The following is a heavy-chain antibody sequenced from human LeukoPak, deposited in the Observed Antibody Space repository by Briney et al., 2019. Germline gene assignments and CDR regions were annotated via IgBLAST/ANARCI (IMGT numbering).Heavy chain of an antibody. V-gene: IGHV1-69*05. Sequence: GASVKLCSSASGAAFSSYAITWMREAPAQGLELVGGLIPIFGTANYAQKFQGRVTITTAESTSTAYMELSSMRSDDTAVYYSARREPEETGIAAGGTASVDYWGQGTLVTVSS. CDR1: GAAFSSYA. CDR2: LIPIFGTA. CDR3: ARREPEETGIAAGGTASVDY. D-gene: IGHD6-13*01. J-gene: IGHJ4*02.